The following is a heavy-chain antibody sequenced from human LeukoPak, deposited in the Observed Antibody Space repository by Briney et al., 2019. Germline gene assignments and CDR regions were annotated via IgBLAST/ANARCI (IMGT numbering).Heavy chain of an antibody. Sequence: GGSLRLSCAASGFTFSTYAMSWVRQAPGTGLEWVSTITGGGASTFYADSVKGRFTISRDNSRNTVYLQMNSLRVEDTAVYYCARDIGGTVEVATMNYWGRGTLVTVSS. D-gene: IGHD5-24*01. J-gene: IGHJ4*02. V-gene: IGHV3-23*01. CDR1: GFTFSTYA. CDR3: ARDIGGTVEVATMNY. CDR2: ITGGGAST.